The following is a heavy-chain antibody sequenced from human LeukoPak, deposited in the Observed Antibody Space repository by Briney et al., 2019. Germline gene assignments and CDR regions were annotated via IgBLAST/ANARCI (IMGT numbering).Heavy chain of an antibody. V-gene: IGHV3-9*01. D-gene: IGHD6-13*01. CDR1: GFTFDDYA. Sequence: GGSLRLSCAASGFTFDDYAMHWVRQAPGKGLEWVSGISWNSGSIGYADSVKGRFIISRDNAKNSLYLQMNSLRAEDTAVYYCAKSIAAAGDYWGQGTLVTVSS. J-gene: IGHJ4*02. CDR3: AKSIAAAGDY. CDR2: ISWNSGSI.